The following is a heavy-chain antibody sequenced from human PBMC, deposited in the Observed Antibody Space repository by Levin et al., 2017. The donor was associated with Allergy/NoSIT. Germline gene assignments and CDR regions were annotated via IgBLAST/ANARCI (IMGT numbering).Heavy chain of an antibody. J-gene: IGHJ4*02. CDR2: IFGSGGST. D-gene: IGHD3-10*01. CDR1: GFTFSTYA. CDR3: AKSRGPINPPIDY. Sequence: LPGGSLRLSCAASGFTFSTYAISWVRQAPGKGLECVSTIFGSGGSTFYADSVKGRFTSSRDNSKNTLYLQMNSLRAEDSAVYFCAKSRGPINPPIDYWGQGTLVTVSS. V-gene: IGHV3-23*01.